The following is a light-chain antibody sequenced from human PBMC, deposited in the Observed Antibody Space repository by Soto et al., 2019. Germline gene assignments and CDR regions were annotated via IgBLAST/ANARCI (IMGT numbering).Light chain of an antibody. CDR3: AAWDDSLSGRYV. CDR2: RNN. Sequence: QLVLTQTPSASGTPGQRVTISCSGSSSNIGSNYVYWYQQLPGTAPKLLIHRNNQRPSGVPDRFSGSKSGTSASLAISGLRFEDEADYYCAAWDDSLSGRYVFGTGTKLTVL. CDR1: SSNIGSNY. V-gene: IGLV1-47*01. J-gene: IGLJ1*01.